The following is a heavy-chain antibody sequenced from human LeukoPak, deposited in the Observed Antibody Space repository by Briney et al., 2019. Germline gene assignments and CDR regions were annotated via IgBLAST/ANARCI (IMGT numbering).Heavy chain of an antibody. CDR2: ISYDGSNK. J-gene: IGHJ5*02. CDR1: GFTFSSYA. Sequence: PGGSLRLSCAASGFTFSSYAMHWVRQAPGKGLEWVAVISYDGSNKYYADSVKGRFTISRDNSKNTLYLQMNSLRAEDTAVYYCARGYYYDSSGYYYWASRKPHWFDPWGQGTLVTVSS. V-gene: IGHV3-30-3*01. CDR3: ARGYYYDSSGYYYWASRKPHWFDP. D-gene: IGHD3-22*01.